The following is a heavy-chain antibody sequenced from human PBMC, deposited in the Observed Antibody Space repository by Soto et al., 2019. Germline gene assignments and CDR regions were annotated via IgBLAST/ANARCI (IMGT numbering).Heavy chain of an antibody. J-gene: IGHJ6*02. CDR3: ASDYYDSSGPYGMDV. CDR1: GFTFSSYS. Sequence: PGGSLRLSCAASGFTFSSYSMNWVRQAPGKGLEWVSSISSSSSYIYYADSVKGRFTISRDNAKNSLYLQMNSLRAEDTAVYYCASDYYDSSGPYGMDVWGQGSTVTVSS. D-gene: IGHD3-22*01. CDR2: ISSSSSYI. V-gene: IGHV3-21*01.